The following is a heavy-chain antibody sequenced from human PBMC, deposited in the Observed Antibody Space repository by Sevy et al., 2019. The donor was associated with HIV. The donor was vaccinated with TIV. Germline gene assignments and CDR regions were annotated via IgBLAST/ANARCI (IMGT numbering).Heavy chain of an antibody. CDR1: GFTFSSYA. D-gene: IGHD2-21*02. V-gene: IGHV3-23*01. Sequence: GGSLRLSCAASGFTFSSYAMSWVRQAPGKGLEWVSAISGSGGSTYYADSVKGRFTISRDNSKNTLYLQMKGLRAEDTAVYYCAKRYCGGDCYGGGFDYWGQGTLVTVSS. CDR3: AKRYCGGDCYGGGFDY. J-gene: IGHJ4*02. CDR2: ISGSGGST.